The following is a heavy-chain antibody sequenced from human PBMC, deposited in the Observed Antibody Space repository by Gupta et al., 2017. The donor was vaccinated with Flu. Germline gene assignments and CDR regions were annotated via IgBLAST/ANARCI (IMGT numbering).Heavy chain of an antibody. Sequence: DVQLVESGGGLLQPGGSLRLSCAASGFTFSSYWMHWVRQAPGKGLLWVSRINSDGTSTNYADSVKGRFTISRDNAKNTLYLDMNSLRAEDTAVYSCAREYSSSRYLDYWGQGTLVTVSS. CDR2: INSDGTST. D-gene: IGHD5-12*01. CDR3: AREYSSSRYLDY. V-gene: IGHV3-74*01. CDR1: GFTFSSYW. J-gene: IGHJ4*02.